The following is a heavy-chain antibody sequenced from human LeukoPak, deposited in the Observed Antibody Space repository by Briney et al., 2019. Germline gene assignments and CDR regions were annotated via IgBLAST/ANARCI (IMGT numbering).Heavy chain of an antibody. CDR1: GGSFSGYH. CDR2: INPSGRT. CDR3: ARGRHDITMIVVVMTSVSYYLDV. Sequence: SETLSLTCAVYGGSFSGYHWTWIRQSPGKGLEWIGDINPSGRTYYNPSLKSRLTISVDTSKNQFSLKLRSVTAADTAVYYCARGRHDITMIVVVMTSVSYYLDVWGKGTTVTVS. D-gene: IGHD3-22*01. J-gene: IGHJ6*03. V-gene: IGHV4-34*01.